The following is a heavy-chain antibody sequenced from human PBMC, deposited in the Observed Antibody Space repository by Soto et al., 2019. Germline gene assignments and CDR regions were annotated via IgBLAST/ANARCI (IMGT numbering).Heavy chain of an antibody. J-gene: IGHJ4*02. D-gene: IGHD6-19*01. V-gene: IGHV4-39*01. CDR3: ARQVVDGTVAGAGSLDY. CDR2: VYYSGST. Sequence: QLQLQESGPGLVKPSETLSLTCTVSGGSISSTSYYWVWIRQPPGKGLEWIGSVYYSGSTYYNPSLKLRATMAVATSENQFSLRLRSVTAADTAVYYCARQVVDGTVAGAGSLDYWGQGTLVTVSS. CDR1: GGSISSTSYY.